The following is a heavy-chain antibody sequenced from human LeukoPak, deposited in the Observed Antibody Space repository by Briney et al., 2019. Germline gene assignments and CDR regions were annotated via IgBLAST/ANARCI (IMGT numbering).Heavy chain of an antibody. CDR2: ISWNSGSI. CDR1: GFTFDDYA. CDR3: AKDSPLVGYTSGWSSNSFDH. V-gene: IGHV3-9*01. J-gene: IGHJ4*02. Sequence: PGGSLRLSCAASGFTFDDYAMHWVRQAPGKGLEWVSGISWNSGSIGYADSVKGRFTISRDNAKNSLYLQMASLRAEDTAVYYCAKDSPLVGYTSGWSSNSFDHWGQGTLVTVSS. D-gene: IGHD6-19*01.